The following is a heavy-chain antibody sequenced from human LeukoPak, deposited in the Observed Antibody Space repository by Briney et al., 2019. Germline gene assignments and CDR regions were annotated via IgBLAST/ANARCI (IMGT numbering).Heavy chain of an antibody. V-gene: IGHV3-15*05. CDR3: ARVSIGWYHFDY. J-gene: IGHJ4*02. CDR1: GFTPSNAW. D-gene: IGHD6-19*01. Sequence: GGSLRLSCAASGFTPSNAWMSWVRQAPGKGLEWVGRIKSKTDGGTTDYAAPVKGRFTISRDNAKSMVYLQMNSLRGEDSAVYYCARVSIGWYHFDYWGQGVLVSVSS. CDR2: IKSKTDGGTT.